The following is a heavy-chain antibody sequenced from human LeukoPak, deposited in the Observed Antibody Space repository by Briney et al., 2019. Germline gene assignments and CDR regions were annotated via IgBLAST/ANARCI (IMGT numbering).Heavy chain of an antibody. J-gene: IGHJ4*02. CDR3: AKDHSIIVVVTAIDY. CDR1: GFTFSSYN. Sequence: GGSLRLSCAASGFTFSSYNMNWVRQAPGKGLEWVSSITSGSSYIYYADSVKGRFTISRDNAKNTLYLQMNSLRAEDTAVYYCAKDHSIIVVVTAIDYWGQGTLVTVSS. CDR2: ITSGSSYI. V-gene: IGHV3-21*01. D-gene: IGHD2-21*02.